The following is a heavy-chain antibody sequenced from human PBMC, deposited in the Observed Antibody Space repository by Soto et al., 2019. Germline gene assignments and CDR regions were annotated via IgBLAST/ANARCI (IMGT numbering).Heavy chain of an antibody. V-gene: IGHV1-18*04. CDR1: GYTFTSYG. CDR2: ISAYNGNT. J-gene: IGHJ6*02. D-gene: IGHD2-15*01. CDR3: ARDRISPRYYYGMDV. Sequence: AASVKVSCKASGYTFTSYGISWVRQAPGQGLEWMGWISAYNGNTNYAQKLQGRVTMTTDTSTSTAYMELRSLRSDDTAVYYCARDRISPRYYYGMDVWGQGTTVTVSS.